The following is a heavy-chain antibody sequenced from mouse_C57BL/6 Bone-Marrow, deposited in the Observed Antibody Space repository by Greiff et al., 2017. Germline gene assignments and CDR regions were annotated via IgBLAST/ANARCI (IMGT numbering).Heavy chain of an antibody. V-gene: IGHV3-5*01. D-gene: IGHD4-1*01. CDR3: ARDWDVGGYFDY. CDR1: GISITTGNYR. Sequence: DVQLQESGPGLVKPSQTVFLTCPVTGISITTGNYRWSWIRQFPGNKLEWIGYIYYSGTITYNPSLTRRTTITRDTPKNQFFLEMNSLTAEDTATYYCARDWDVGGYFDYWGQGTTLTVSS. CDR2: IYYSGTI. J-gene: IGHJ2*01.